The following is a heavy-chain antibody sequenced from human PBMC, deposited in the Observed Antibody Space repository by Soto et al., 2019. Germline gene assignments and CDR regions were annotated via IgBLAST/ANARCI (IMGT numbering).Heavy chain of an antibody. CDR2: IDHGSGRA. Sequence: QVQLVQSGAEVTKPGASVRVSCTPSGYTLRNYAIHWGRQAAGQSLERLAWIDHGSGRATYSQKVQGRIIVTRYNSATTFYMDLTSLTSEDTAVYFCTRDLNGGNPFDYWGQGALVIVSS. J-gene: IGHJ4*02. CDR3: TRDLNGGNPFDY. D-gene: IGHD2-8*01. CDR1: GYTLRNYA. V-gene: IGHV1-3*01.